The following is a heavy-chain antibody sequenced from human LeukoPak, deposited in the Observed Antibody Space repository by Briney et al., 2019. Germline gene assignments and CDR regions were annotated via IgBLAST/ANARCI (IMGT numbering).Heavy chain of an antibody. D-gene: IGHD2-15*01. Sequence: GGSLRLSCAASGFTFSRYWMSWVRQAPGKGLEWVSSISRSSSYIYYADSVKGRFTISRDNAKNSLYLQMNSLRSDDTAVYYCARDQCSGGSCYSGGHWFDPWGQGTLVTVSS. CDR1: GFTFSRYW. CDR2: ISRSSSYI. J-gene: IGHJ5*02. CDR3: ARDQCSGGSCYSGGHWFDP. V-gene: IGHV3-21*04.